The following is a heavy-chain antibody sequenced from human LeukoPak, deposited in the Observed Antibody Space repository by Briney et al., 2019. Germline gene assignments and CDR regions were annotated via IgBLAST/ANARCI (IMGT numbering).Heavy chain of an antibody. V-gene: IGHV4-34*01. CDR1: GGSFSGYY. CDR2: INHSGST. D-gene: IGHD3-10*01. CDR3: ARPRITMVRGVIITSAFDI. J-gene: IGHJ3*02. Sequence: PSQTLSLTCAAYGGSFSGYYWSWIRQPPGKGLEWIGEINHSGSTNYNPSLKSRVTISVDTSKNQFSLKLSSVTAADTAVYYCARPRITMVRGVIITSAFDIWGQGTMVTVSS.